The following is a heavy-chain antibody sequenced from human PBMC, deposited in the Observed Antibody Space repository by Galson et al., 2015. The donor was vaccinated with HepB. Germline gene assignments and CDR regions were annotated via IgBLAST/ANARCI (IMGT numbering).Heavy chain of an antibody. CDR2: IKPDGSEK. D-gene: IGHD2-15*01. J-gene: IGHJ5*02. V-gene: IGHV3-7*01. Sequence: SLRLSCAASGFNFSRNWMNWFRQAPGKGLEWLANIKPDGSEKYYVDSVKGRFTISRDNSKNSLYLQMNSLRVEDTALYYCDCSAGSCRSYFDPWGQGTLVTVS. CDR3: DCSAGSCRSYFDP. CDR1: GFNFSRNW.